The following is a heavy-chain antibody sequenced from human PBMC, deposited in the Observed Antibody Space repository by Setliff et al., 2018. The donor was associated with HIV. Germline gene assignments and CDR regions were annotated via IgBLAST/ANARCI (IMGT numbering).Heavy chain of an antibody. CDR2: IYHSGST. D-gene: IGHD1-20*01. Sequence: PSETLSLTCAVSGGSISSSNWWSWVRQPPGKGLEWIGEIYHSGSTYYNPSLKSRVTISVDTSKNTLYLQMNSLRAEDTAVYYCAKDIKGMDVWGQGTTVTVSS. CDR1: GGSISSSNW. J-gene: IGHJ6*02. CDR3: AKDIKGMDV. V-gene: IGHV4-4*02.